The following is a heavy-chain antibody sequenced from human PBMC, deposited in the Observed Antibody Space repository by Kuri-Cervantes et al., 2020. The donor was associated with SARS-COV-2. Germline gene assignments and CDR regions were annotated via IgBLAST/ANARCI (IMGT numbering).Heavy chain of an antibody. D-gene: IGHD5-12*01. J-gene: IGHJ2*01. CDR3: ARGTEGYVSSWYFDL. V-gene: IGHV4-39*07. CDR1: GGSISSSSYY. Sequence: SETLSLTCTVSGGSISSSSYYWGWIRQPPGKGLEWIGSIYYSGSTYYNPSLKSRVTISVDTSKNQFSLKLSSVTAADTAVYYCARGTEGYVSSWYFDLWGRGTLVTVSS. CDR2: IYYSGST.